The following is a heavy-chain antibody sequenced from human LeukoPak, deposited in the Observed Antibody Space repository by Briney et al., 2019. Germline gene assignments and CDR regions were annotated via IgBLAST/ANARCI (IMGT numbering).Heavy chain of an antibody. CDR1: GYTFTSYD. Sequence: ASVKVSCKASGYTFTSYDINWVRQATGQGLEWMGWINPNSGNTGYAQKFQGRVTMTRNTSISTAYMELSSLRSEDTAVYYCARVIVLNYYDSSGYYYGFGYWGQGTLVTVSS. J-gene: IGHJ4*02. V-gene: IGHV1-8*01. D-gene: IGHD3-22*01. CDR3: ARVIVLNYYDSSGYYYGFGY. CDR2: INPNSGNT.